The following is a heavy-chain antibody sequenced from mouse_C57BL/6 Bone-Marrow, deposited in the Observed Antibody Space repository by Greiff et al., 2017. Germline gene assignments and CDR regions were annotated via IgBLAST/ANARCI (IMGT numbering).Heavy chain of an antibody. V-gene: IGHV5-17*01. Sequence: EVKLMESGGGLVKPGGSLKLSCAASGFTFSDYGMHWVRQAPEKRLEWVAYISSGSSTIYYADTVKGQFTISRDNAKNTLFLQMTSLRSEATAMYYCARCDPYAMDYWGQGTSVTVSS. CDR1: GFTFSDYG. CDR2: ISSGSSTI. CDR3: ARCDPYAMDY. J-gene: IGHJ4*01.